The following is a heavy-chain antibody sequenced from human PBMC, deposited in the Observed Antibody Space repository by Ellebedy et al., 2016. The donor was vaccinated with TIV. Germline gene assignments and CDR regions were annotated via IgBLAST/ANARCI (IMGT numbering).Heavy chain of an antibody. D-gene: IGHD2-8*02. CDR3: AKDVRYTTGWGGALDI. Sequence: PGGSLRLSCAASGFTFSSYGFHWVRQAPGKGLERVAFISSDGNNKYYADSVKGRFTISRDNSKNTLYLQMNSLRGEDTAVYFCAKDVRYTTGWGGALDIWGQGAMVIVSS. CDR2: ISSDGNNK. CDR1: GFTFSSYG. J-gene: IGHJ3*02. V-gene: IGHV3-30*18.